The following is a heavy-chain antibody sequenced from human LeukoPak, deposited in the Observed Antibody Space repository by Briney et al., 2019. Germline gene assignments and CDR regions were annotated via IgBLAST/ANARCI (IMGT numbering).Heavy chain of an antibody. D-gene: IGHD2-15*01. V-gene: IGHV1-3*01. CDR3: ARSIPRYCSGGSCSNWFDP. CDR1: GYTFTSYA. J-gene: IGHJ5*02. CDR2: INAGNGNT. Sequence: ASVKVSCKASGYTFTSYAMHWVRQAPGQRLEWMGWINAGNGNTKYSQKFQGRVTITRDTSASTAYMELSSLRSEDTAVYYCARSIPRYCSGGSCSNWFDPWGQGTLATVSS.